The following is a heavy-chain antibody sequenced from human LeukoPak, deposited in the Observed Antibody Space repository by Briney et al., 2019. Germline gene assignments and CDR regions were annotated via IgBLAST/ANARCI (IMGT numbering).Heavy chain of an antibody. CDR3: ARDAGPYGSGSYSRY. Sequence: GGSLRLSCAASGSTLTSYSMTWVRQAPGKGLEWVANIKQDGSEKYYVDSVKGRFTISRDNAKNSLYLQMNSLRAEDTAVYYCARDAGPYGSGSYSRYWGQGTLVTVSS. V-gene: IGHV3-7*01. D-gene: IGHD3-10*01. J-gene: IGHJ4*02. CDR2: IKQDGSEK. CDR1: GSTLTSYS.